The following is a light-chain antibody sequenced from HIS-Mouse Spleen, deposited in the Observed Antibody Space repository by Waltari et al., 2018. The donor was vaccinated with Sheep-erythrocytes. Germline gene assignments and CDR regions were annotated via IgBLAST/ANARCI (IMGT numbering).Light chain of an antibody. CDR3: QQLNSYPHT. J-gene: IGKJ2*01. CDR2: AAS. CDR1: QGISSY. V-gene: IGKV1-9*01. Sequence: DLQLTQPPSFLSASVGDRVTITCRASQGISSYLAWYQQKPGKAPKLLIYAASTLQSGVPSRFSGSGSGTEFTLTISSLQPEDFATYYCQQLNSYPHTFGQGTKLEIK.